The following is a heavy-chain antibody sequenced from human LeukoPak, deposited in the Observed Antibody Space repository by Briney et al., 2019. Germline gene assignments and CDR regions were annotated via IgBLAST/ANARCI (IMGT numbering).Heavy chain of an antibody. CDR3: AEDQQPHYYYYMDV. D-gene: IGHD6-13*01. V-gene: IGHV3-9*01. Sequence: GGSLRLSCAASGFTFDDYAMHWVRQAPGKGLEWVSGISWNSGSIGYADSVKGRFTISRDNAKNSLYLQMNSLRAEDTALYYCAEDQQPHYYYYMDVWGKGTTVTVSS. CDR1: GFTFDDYA. CDR2: ISWNSGSI. J-gene: IGHJ6*03.